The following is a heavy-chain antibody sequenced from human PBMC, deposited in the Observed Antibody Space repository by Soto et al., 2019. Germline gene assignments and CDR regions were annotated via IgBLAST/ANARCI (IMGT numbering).Heavy chain of an antibody. CDR2: ISYDGSNK. CDR3: AKATNYYYYYMDV. CDR1: GFTFSSYG. V-gene: IGHV3-30*18. J-gene: IGHJ6*03. Sequence: GGSLRLSCAASGFTFSSYGMHWVRQAPGKGLEWVAVISYDGSNKYYADSVKGRFTISRDNSKNTLYLQMNSLRAEDTAVYYCAKATNYYYYYMDVWGKGTTVTVSS.